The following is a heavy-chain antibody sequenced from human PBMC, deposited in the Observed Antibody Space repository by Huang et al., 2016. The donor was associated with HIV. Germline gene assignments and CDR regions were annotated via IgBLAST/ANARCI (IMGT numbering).Heavy chain of an antibody. CDR1: GFKFSNYW. V-gene: IGHV3-74*01. Sequence: EEHLVESGGGLVQPGGSLRLPCEASGFKFSNYWMQWVRQAPGKGLMWVSRIKIDGRTTDYADSVKGLFTISRDNAKNTLYLQMSSLTAEDTAIYYCARAGGFEIWGQGTVVTVSS. J-gene: IGHJ3*02. CDR3: ARAGGFEI. CDR2: IKIDGRTT. D-gene: IGHD2-15*01.